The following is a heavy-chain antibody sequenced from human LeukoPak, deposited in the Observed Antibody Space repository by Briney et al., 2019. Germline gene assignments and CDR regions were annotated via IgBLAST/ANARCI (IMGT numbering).Heavy chain of an antibody. CDR2: INHSGST. CDR3: ARGCGSSYYDILTGYYRTLLYYYGMDV. Sequence: SETLSLTCAVYGGSFSGYYWSWIRQPPGKGLEWIGEINHSGSTNYNPSLKSRVTISVDTSKNQFSLKLSSVTAADTAVYYCARGCGSSYYDILTGYYRTLLYYYGMDVWGQGTTVTVSS. CDR1: GGSFSGYY. V-gene: IGHV4-34*01. D-gene: IGHD3-9*01. J-gene: IGHJ6*02.